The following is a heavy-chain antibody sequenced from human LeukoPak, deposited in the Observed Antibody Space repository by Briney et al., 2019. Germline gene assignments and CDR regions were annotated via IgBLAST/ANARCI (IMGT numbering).Heavy chain of an antibody. CDR2: IDPSDSYT. D-gene: IGHD2-15*01. V-gene: IGHV5-10-1*01. Sequence: GESLKISCKGSGYSFTRYWISWVRQMPGKGLESMGRIDPSDSYTDYSPSFQGHVTISADKSISTAYLQWSSLKASDTAMYYCARHWVDCSGGSCYFNVEAINYGMDVWGKGTTVTVSS. J-gene: IGHJ6*04. CDR3: ARHWVDCSGGSCYFNVEAINYGMDV. CDR1: GYSFTRYW.